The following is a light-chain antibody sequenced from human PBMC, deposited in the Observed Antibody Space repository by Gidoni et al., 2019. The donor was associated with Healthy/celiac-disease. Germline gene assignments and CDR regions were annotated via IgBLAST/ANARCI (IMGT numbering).Light chain of an antibody. CDR1: QSVLYSSNNKNY. V-gene: IGKV4-1*01. CDR3: QQYYSNLWT. Sequence: DIVMTQSPDSLAVSLGERSTINCKSSQSVLYSSNNKNYLACYQQKPGQPPKLLLSWASTRESGVPDRFSGSGSGTDFTLTISSLQAEDVAVYYCQQYYSNLWTFGQGTKVEIK. J-gene: IGKJ1*01. CDR2: WAS.